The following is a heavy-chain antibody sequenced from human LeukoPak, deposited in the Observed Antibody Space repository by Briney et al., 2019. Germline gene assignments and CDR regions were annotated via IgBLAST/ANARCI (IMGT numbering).Heavy chain of an antibody. D-gene: IGHD4-17*01. CDR1: GGTFSSDI. V-gene: IGHV1-18*01. CDR2: ISAYNGNT. J-gene: IGHJ4*02. CDR3: ARVPDYGDYCDY. Sequence: ASVKVSCKTSGGTFSSDIISWVRQAPGQGLEWMGWISAYNGNTNYAQKLQGRVTMTTDTSTSTAYMELRSLRSDDTAVYYCARVPDYGDYCDYWGQGTLVTVSS.